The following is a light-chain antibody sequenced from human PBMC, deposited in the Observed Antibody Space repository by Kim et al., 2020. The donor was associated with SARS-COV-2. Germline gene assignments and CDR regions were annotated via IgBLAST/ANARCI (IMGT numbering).Light chain of an antibody. J-gene: IGKJ2*01. CDR2: GAS. CDR3: HQYNSWPRGT. V-gene: IGKV3-15*01. CDR1: QSVSSN. Sequence: EIVMTQSPATLSVSPGERATLSCRASQSVSSNLAWYQHKPGQAPRLLIYGASTRATGIPARFSGSGSGTEFTLSISSLQSEDFAVYYCHQYNSWPRGTFGQGTKLEIK.